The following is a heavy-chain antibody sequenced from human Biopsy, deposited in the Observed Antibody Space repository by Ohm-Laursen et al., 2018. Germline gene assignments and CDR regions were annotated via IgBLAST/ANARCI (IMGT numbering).Heavy chain of an antibody. CDR3: TTDRTGRALFDN. CDR2: INGYSIST. J-gene: IGHJ4*02. Sequence: ASVKVSCKASGHTLTNPDISWVRQAPGQGLEWLGWINGYSISTNYAPKFQDRIIMTTDTSTSTVYMELRSLRSDDTAMYYCTTDRTGRALFDNWGQGSLVTVSS. V-gene: IGHV1-18*01. D-gene: IGHD3/OR15-3a*01. CDR1: GHTLTNPD.